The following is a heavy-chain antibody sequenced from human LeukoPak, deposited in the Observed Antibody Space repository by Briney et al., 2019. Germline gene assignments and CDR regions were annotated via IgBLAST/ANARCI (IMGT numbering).Heavy chain of an antibody. CDR2: IYTSGST. CDR3: AREVMYYYDSSGYFDY. Sequence: PSETLSLTCTVSGGSISSYYWSWIRQPAGKGLEWIGRIYTSGSTNYNPSLKSRVTMSVDTSKNQFSLKLSSVTAADTAVYYCAREVMYYYDSSGYFDYWGQGTLVTVSS. D-gene: IGHD3-22*01. J-gene: IGHJ4*02. V-gene: IGHV4-4*07. CDR1: GGSISSYY.